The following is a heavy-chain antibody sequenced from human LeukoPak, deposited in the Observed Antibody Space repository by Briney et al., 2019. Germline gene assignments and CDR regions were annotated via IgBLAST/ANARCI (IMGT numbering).Heavy chain of an antibody. CDR2: ISAYNGNT. CDR3: ARGLGATNSYAFDI. D-gene: IGHD1-26*01. CDR1: GYTFTSYG. J-gene: IGHJ3*02. V-gene: IGHV1-18*01. Sequence: AASVKVSCKASGYTFTSYGMSWVRQAPGQGLEWMGWISAYNGNTNYAQKLQGRVTMTTDTSTSTAYMELRSLRSDDTAVYYCARGLGATNSYAFDIWGQGTMVTVSS.